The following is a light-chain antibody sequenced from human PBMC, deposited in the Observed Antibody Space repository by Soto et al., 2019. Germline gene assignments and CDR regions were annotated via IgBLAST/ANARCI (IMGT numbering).Light chain of an antibody. Sequence: SALTQPPSASGSPGQSVTISCTGTSSDVVAYNYVSWYQQLPGKAPKLIIYEVSKRPSGVPDRFSGSKSGNTASLTVSGLQAEVEADYYCTSYAGTYSFFYVFGTGTKVTVL. CDR2: EVS. J-gene: IGLJ1*01. CDR3: TSYAGTYSFFYV. V-gene: IGLV2-8*01. CDR1: SSDVVAYNY.